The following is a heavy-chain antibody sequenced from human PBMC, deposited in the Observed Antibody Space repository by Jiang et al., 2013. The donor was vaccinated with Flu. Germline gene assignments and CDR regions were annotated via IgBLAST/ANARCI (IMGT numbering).Heavy chain of an antibody. D-gene: IGHD3-22*01. V-gene: IGHV3-30*01. J-gene: IGHJ4*02. CDR3: ARDYYDSSGYYRIPI. Sequence: KYYADSVKGRFTISRDNSKNTLYLQMNSLRAEDTAVYYCARDYYDSSGYYRIPIWGQGTLVTASS. CDR2: K.